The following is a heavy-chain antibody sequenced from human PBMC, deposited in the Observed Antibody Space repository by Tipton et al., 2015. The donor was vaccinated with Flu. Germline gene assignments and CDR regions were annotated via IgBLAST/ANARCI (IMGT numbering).Heavy chain of an antibody. CDR3: AGRDYSNYVSDPKSWFDP. V-gene: IGHV4-38-2*01. Sequence: TLSLTCSISGDSISSDYYWGWIRQPPGKGLEWIGNIFHSGDTYRNPSLKTRVTISIDTSRNQFSLKLFSVTAADPAVYYGAGRDYSNYVSDPKSWFDPGGQRIRVTVAS. D-gene: IGHD4-11*01. CDR1: GDSISSDYY. J-gene: IGHJ5*02. CDR2: IFHSGDT.